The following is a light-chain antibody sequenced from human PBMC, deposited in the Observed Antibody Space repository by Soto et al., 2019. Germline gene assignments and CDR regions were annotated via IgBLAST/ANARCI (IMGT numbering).Light chain of an antibody. CDR2: GAS. CDR1: QSLNRD. CDR3: QQYNNWPGT. V-gene: IGKV3-15*01. Sequence: MVMTQSPATLSMSPGERATLSCRASQSLNRDLAWYQQKPGQSPRLLIFGASIRATGIPARFSGSGSGTEFTLTIGSLQSEDCALYYCQQYNNWPGTFGQGTKVDNK. J-gene: IGKJ1*01.